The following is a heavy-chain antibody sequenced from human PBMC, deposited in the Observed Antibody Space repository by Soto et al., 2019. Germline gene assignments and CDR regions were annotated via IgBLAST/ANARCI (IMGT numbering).Heavy chain of an antibody. Sequence: GGSLRLSCAASGFTFSGHWMHWVRQAPGKGLVWVSRINIDGSTTSYADSVKGRFTISRDNAENTLHLQMNSLRAEDTAVYYCVRRLAAAGNTFDTWGQGTMVPVSS. D-gene: IGHD6-13*01. CDR1: GFTFSGHW. CDR3: VRRLAAAGNTFDT. J-gene: IGHJ3*02. CDR2: INIDGSTT. V-gene: IGHV3-74*01.